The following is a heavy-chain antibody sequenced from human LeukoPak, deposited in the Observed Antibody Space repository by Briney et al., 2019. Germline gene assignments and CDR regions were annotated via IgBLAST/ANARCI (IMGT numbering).Heavy chain of an antibody. V-gene: IGHV3-7*01. D-gene: IGHD3-22*01. J-gene: IGHJ5*02. Sequence: PGGSLRLSCAASGFTFSSYWMSWVRQAPGKGLEWVANIKQDGSEKYYVDSVKGRFTISRDNAKNSLYLQMNSLRAEDTAVYYCAREPFTYYYDSSGYSPWGRGTLVTVSS. CDR2: IKQDGSEK. CDR3: AREPFTYYYDSSGYSP. CDR1: GFTFSSYW.